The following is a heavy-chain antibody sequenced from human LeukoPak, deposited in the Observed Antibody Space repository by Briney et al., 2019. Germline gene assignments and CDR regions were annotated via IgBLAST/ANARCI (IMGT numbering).Heavy chain of an antibody. CDR2: INSDGSST. D-gene: IGHD3-9*01. CDR1: GFTFSSYW. Sequence: GGSLRLSCAASGFTFSSYWMHWVRQAPGKGLVWVSRINSDGSSTSYADSVKGRFTISRDNAKNTLYLQMNSLRAEDTAVYYRARADYDILTGYYNDRLKYYSDYWGQGTLVTVSS. CDR3: ARADYDILTGYYNDRLKYYSDY. J-gene: IGHJ4*02. V-gene: IGHV3-74*01.